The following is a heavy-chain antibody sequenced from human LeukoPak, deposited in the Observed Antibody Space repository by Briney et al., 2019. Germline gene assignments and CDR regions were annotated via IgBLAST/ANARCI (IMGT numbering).Heavy chain of an antibody. CDR1: GGTFSSYA. CDR3: ARAKVLGLYNWFDP. CDR2: IIPIFGTA. J-gene: IGHJ5*02. V-gene: IGHV1-69*05. Sequence: ASVKVSCKASGGTFSSYAISWVRQAPGQGLEWMGGIIPIFGTANYAQKFQGRVTITTDESTSTAYMELSSLRSKDTAVYYCARAKVLGLYNWFDPWGQGTLVTVSS.